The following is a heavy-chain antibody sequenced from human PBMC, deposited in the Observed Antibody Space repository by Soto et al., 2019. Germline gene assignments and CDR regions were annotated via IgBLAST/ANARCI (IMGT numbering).Heavy chain of an antibody. D-gene: IGHD3-10*01. J-gene: IGHJ3*01. CDR2: ISSSGSTT. V-gene: IGHV3-48*03. CDR1: GFTFYTYE. Sequence: EVQLVESGGGLVQPGGSLRLSCAASGFTFYTYEMNWVRQAPGKGLEWVSYISSSGSTTYYADSVKGRFTISRDNAKNSLYLKMTAQSAEDTAIYYCATGSGGGGAFDFWGQGTMVTVSS. CDR3: ATGSGGGGAFDF.